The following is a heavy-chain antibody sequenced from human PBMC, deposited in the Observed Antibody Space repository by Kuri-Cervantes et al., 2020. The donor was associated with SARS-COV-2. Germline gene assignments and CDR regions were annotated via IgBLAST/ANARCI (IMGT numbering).Heavy chain of an antibody. V-gene: IGHV3-23*01. J-gene: IGHJ4*02. D-gene: IGHD3/OR15-3a*01. CDR2: ISWNSGSI. CDR3: AKHEVRTYDY. CDR1: GFTFSSYA. Sequence: GESLKISCAASGFTFSSYAMSWVRQAPGKGLEWVSGISWNSGSIGYADSVKGRFTISRDNSRNTLYLQMDYLRADDTAVYYCAKHEVRTYDYWGQGTLVTVSS.